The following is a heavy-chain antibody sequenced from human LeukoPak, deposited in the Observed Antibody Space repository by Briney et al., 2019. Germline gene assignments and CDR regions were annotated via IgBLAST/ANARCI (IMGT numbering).Heavy chain of an antibody. D-gene: IGHD3-3*01. Sequence: SETLSLTCTVSGGSISTSTYYWGWIRQPPGTGLDWFRRIYSGGNTYYNSSLKSPVTISVDASKNQCSLTLSSVTGADTAVYYCGRYDHPVITPIDSWGQGTLVTVSS. V-gene: IGHV4-39*01. CDR1: GGSISTSTYY. CDR3: GRYDHPVITPIDS. J-gene: IGHJ4*02. CDR2: IYSGGNT.